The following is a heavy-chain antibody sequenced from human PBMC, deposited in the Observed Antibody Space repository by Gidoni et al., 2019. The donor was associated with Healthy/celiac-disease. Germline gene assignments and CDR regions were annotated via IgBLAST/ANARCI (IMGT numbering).Heavy chain of an antibody. CDR3: ARDVGDY. D-gene: IGHD1-26*01. CDR1: GGSISSSSYY. CDR2: IYYSGST. V-gene: IGHV4-39*01. J-gene: IGHJ4*02. Sequence: QLQLQESGPGLVKPSETLSLTCTVSGGSISSSSYYWGWIRQPPGKGLEWIGGIYYSGSTYYNPSLKRRVTISVSTSKNQFSLELGSVTGADTAVYYCARDVGDYWGQGTLVTVSS.